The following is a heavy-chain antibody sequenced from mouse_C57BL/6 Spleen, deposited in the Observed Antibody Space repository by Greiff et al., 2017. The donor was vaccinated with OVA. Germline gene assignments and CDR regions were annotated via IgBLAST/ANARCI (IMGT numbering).Heavy chain of an antibody. D-gene: IGHD2-5*01. Sequence: QVQLKQPGAELVRPGSSVKLSCKASGYTFTSYWMDWVKQRPGQGLEWIGNIYPSDSETHYNQKFKDKATFTVDKSSSTAYMQLSSLTSEDAAVYYCARPYSNYVFAYWGQGTLVTVSA. V-gene: IGHV1-61*01. CDR1: GYTFTSYW. CDR3: ARPYSNYVFAY. J-gene: IGHJ3*01. CDR2: IYPSDSET.